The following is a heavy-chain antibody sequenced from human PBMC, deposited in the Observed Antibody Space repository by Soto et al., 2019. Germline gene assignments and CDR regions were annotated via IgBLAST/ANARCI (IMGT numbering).Heavy chain of an antibody. V-gene: IGHV3-74*01. CDR1: GFTLSTYW. CDR3: ARTFVDGMAGFCP. CDR2: ISSGGTYT. Sequence: EVQLVESGGGLVQPGGSLRLSCAASGFTLSTYWMHWVRQVPGKGLVWVSRISSGGTYTNYADSVKGRFTISRDSARNTLFLQMNYLTGEDTAVYYCARTFVDGMAGFCPWGQGTLVTVSS. D-gene: IGHD2-15*01. J-gene: IGHJ5*02.